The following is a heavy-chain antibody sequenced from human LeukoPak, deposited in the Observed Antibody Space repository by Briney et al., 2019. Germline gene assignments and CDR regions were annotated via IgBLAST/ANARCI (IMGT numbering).Heavy chain of an antibody. D-gene: IGHD5-18*01. J-gene: IGHJ4*02. CDR1: GFTFSSYG. Sequence: PGGSLRLSCAASGFTFSSYGMRWVRQAPAKGLGWEAVISYDGSNKYYADSVKGRFTISRDNSKNTLYLQMNSLRAEDTAVYYCAKDRGYSYGYFDYRGQGTLVTVSS. CDR3: AKDRGYSYGYFDY. V-gene: IGHV3-30*18. CDR2: ISYDGSNK.